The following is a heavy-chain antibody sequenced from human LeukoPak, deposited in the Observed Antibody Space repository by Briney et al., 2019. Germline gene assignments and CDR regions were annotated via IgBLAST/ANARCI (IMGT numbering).Heavy chain of an antibody. CDR1: GGSISSYY. J-gene: IGHJ4*02. V-gene: IGHV4-59*08. CDR2: IYYSGST. D-gene: IGHD6-13*01. CDR3: ASLGIAAAGRVDY. Sequence: SETLSLTCTVSGGSISSYYWSWNRQPPGKGLEWIGYIYYSGSTNYNPSLKSRVTISVDTSKNQFSLKLSSVTAADTAVYYCASLGIAAAGRVDYWGQGTLVTVSS.